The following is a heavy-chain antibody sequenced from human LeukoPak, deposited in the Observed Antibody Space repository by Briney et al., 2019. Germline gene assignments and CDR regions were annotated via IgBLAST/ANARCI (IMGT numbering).Heavy chain of an antibody. V-gene: IGHV1-69*06. Sequence: SVKVSCKASGGTRSNYAITWVRQAPGQGLEWMGGIIPVFGTANYAQKFQGRVTMTEDTSTDTAYMELSSLRSEDTAVYYCATDGQYVETHNWFDPWGQGTLVTVSS. D-gene: IGHD5-18*01. CDR3: ATDGQYVETHNWFDP. J-gene: IGHJ5*02. CDR1: GGTRSNYA. CDR2: IIPVFGTA.